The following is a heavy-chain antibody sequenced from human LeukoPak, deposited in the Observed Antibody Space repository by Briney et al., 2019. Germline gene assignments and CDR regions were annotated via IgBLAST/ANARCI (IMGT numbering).Heavy chain of an antibody. CDR1: RFSLSTSGVG. V-gene: IGHV2-5*02. D-gene: IGHD3-10*01. Sequence: SGPTLVNPTQTLTLTCTFSRFSLSTSGVGVGWIRQPPGKALEWLALIYWDDDKRYSPSLMTRLTITKDTSKNQVVLTMTDMDPVDTATYYCAHTWDYGSGSYFHKAFDQWGQGTLVTVSS. CDR3: AHTWDYGSGSYFHKAFDQ. J-gene: IGHJ4*02. CDR2: IYWDDDK.